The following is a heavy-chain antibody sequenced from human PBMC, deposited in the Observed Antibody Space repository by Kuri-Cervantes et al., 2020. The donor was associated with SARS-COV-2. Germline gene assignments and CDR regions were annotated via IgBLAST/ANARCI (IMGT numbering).Heavy chain of an antibody. V-gene: IGHV3-30*02. CDR3: ARDRTGYYGSGSRRVY. CDR2: IRYDGSNK. CDR1: GFTFSSYG. J-gene: IGHJ4*02. D-gene: IGHD3-10*01. Sequence: LSLTCAASGFTFSSYGMHWVRQAPGKGLEWVAFIRYDGSNKYYADSVKGRFTTSRDNSKNTLYLQMNSLRAEDTAVYYCARDRTGYYGSGSRRVYWGQGTLVTVSS.